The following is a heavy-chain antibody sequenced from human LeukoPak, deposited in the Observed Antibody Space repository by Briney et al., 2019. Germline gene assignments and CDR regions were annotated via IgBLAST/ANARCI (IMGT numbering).Heavy chain of an antibody. D-gene: IGHD5-18*01. CDR1: GFTFDDSP. V-gene: IGHV3-43*01. J-gene: IGHJ4*02. CDR3: AKEDTAMVTLSH. Sequence: GGSLRLSCAASGFTFDDSPMHWVRHVPGKGLEWVSLISRDGVISYYADSVKGRFIISRDNFKDSLYLQMNSLRTEDTALYYCAKEDTAMVTLSHWGQGTLVTVSS. CDR2: ISRDGVIS.